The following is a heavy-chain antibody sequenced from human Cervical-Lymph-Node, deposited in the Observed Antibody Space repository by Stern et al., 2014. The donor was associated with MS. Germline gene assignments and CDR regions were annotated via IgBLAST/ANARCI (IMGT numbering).Heavy chain of an antibody. CDR3: VKGSSAARPYYFDY. CDR2: ITGSGGDT. Sequence: EVQLVESGGGLVQPGGSLRLSCTASGFTFSTYAMSWVRQAPGEGLEWVAAITGSGGDTYHADSVKGRFTISRDNSKDTLYLQVNSLRAEDTAAYYCVKGSSAARPYYFDYWGQGSLVTVS. CDR1: GFTFSTYA. J-gene: IGHJ4*02. D-gene: IGHD6-6*01. V-gene: IGHV3-23*04.